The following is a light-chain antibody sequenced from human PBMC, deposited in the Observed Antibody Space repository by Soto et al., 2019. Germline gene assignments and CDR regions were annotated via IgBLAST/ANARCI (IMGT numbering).Light chain of an antibody. J-gene: IGKJ5*01. V-gene: IGKV1-5*01. CDR3: QQYNSYGT. CDR2: DAS. CDR1: QTISSW. Sequence: DIQMTQSPSTLSASVGGRVTITCRASQTISSWLAWFQQKPGKAPKLLIYDASSLQSGVPSRFSGSGSGTEFTLTISSLQPDDFATYYCQQYNSYGTFGQGTRLEIK.